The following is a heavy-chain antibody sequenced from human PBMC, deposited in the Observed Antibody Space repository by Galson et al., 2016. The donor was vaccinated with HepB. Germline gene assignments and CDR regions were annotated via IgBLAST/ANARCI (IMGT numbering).Heavy chain of an antibody. CDR2: IIPVFGAG. CDR1: GGTFSTYA. Sequence: SVKVSCKASGGTFSTYAISWVRQAPGQGLEWMGGIIPVFGAGNYAQRFQGRVTITADESTSTAHMELSSLRSEDTAVYYCATSRGEFGETEPSYWGQGTLVTVSS. D-gene: IGHD3-10*01. V-gene: IGHV1-69*13. CDR3: ATSRGEFGETEPSY. J-gene: IGHJ4*02.